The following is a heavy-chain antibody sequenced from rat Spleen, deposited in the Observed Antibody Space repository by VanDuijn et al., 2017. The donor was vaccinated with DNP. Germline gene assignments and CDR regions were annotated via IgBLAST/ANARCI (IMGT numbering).Heavy chain of an antibody. CDR1: GLIFSNYD. CDR3: ARHPLYGGYMYFDS. D-gene: IGHD1-11*01. J-gene: IGHJ2*01. Sequence: EVQLVESGGGLVQPGRSLKLSCAASGLIFSNYDMAWVRQAPAKGLEWVASIGTDGDSTYYRDSGKGRFTISRDNGKNTLYLQMDSLKSEDTATYYCARHPLYGGYMYFDSWGQGVMVTVSS. V-gene: IGHV5S13*01. CDR2: IGTDGDST.